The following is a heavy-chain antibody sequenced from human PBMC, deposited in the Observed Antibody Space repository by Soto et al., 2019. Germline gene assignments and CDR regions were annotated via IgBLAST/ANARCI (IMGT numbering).Heavy chain of an antibody. CDR1: GGTFRNYP. Sequence: QVQLVQSGTEVKKPGYSVKVSCKASGGTFRNYPINWVQQAPGQGLEWMGSIFPLTDIPDDGQNFQARLTISADKSTSTAYMELSSLTSDYTAMYFFASGPLNSFDSWGQGTLVTVSS. J-gene: IGHJ4*02. CDR2: IFPLTDIP. CDR3: ASGPLNSFDS. V-gene: IGHV1-69*02.